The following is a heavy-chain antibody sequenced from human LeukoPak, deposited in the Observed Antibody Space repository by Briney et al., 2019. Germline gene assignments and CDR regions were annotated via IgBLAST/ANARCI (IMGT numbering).Heavy chain of an antibody. V-gene: IGHV3-23*01. CDR3: ATGLGYCSSTSCYKPFDS. D-gene: IGHD2-2*02. Sequence: GGSLRLSWAASGVTFSSYAMNWVRQAPGKGLEWVSTISGSGGSTYYADSVKGRFTISRDNSKNSLYLQMNSLRAEDTAVYYCATGLGYCSSTSCYKPFDSWGQGTLVTVSS. J-gene: IGHJ4*02. CDR1: GVTFSSYA. CDR2: ISGSGGST.